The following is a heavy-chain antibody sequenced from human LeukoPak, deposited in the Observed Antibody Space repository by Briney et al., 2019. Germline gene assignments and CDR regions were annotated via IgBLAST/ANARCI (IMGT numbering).Heavy chain of an antibody. Sequence: SETLSLTCTVSGGSISSDSFYWGWIRQPPGKGLEWIGSIYYSGSTYYNPSLKSRVTISVDTSKNQFSLKLSSATAADTAVYYCARQRLDLWDPEFAPWGQGTLVTVSS. D-gene: IGHD3/OR15-3a*01. CDR1: GGSISSDSFY. J-gene: IGHJ5*02. CDR2: IYYSGST. V-gene: IGHV4-39*01. CDR3: ARQRLDLWDPEFAP.